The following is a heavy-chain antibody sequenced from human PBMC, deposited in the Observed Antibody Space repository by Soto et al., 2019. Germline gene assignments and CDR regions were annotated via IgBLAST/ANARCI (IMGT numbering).Heavy chain of an antibody. CDR1: GGSISSGDNY. D-gene: IGHD4-4*01. Sequence: QVRLQESGPGLVKPSQTLSLTCTVSGGSISSGDNYWSWIRQPPGKGLEWIGNIYYSGSTYYNPSLKSRVSISVDTSKNQFSLKLSSVTAADTAVYYCARTVTSAYYNYGMDVWGQGTTVTVSS. CDR3: ARTVTSAYYNYGMDV. CDR2: IYYSGST. J-gene: IGHJ6*02. V-gene: IGHV4-30-4*01.